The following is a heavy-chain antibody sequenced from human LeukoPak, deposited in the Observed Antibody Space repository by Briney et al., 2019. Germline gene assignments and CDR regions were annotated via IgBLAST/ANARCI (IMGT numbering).Heavy chain of an antibody. CDR1: GFTFSSYW. J-gene: IGHJ6*02. Sequence: GSLRLSCAASGFTFSSYWMHWVRQAPGKGLEWIGYIYYSGSTNYNPSLKSRVTISVDTSKNQFSLKLSSVTAADTAVYYCARSYYGSGSGRYYYYYGMDVWGQGTTVTVSS. CDR3: ARSYYGSGSGRYYYYYGMDV. CDR2: IYYSGST. V-gene: IGHV4-59*01. D-gene: IGHD3-10*01.